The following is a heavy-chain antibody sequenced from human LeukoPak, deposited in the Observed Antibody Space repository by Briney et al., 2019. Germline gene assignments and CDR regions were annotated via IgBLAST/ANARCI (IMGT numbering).Heavy chain of an antibody. D-gene: IGHD2-15*01. J-gene: IGHJ4*02. CDR1: GFTFSSYS. CDR3: ARDSRVIGYCSGGTCSSSHFFDC. Sequence: GGSLRLSCASSGFTFSSYSMNWVRQAPGKGLEWVSSISSSSSYIYYADSGKGRFTISRDNAKNSLYLQMNSLRAEDTAVYYCARDSRVIGYCSGGTCSSSHFFDCWGQGTLVTVSS. V-gene: IGHV3-21*01. CDR2: ISSSSSYI.